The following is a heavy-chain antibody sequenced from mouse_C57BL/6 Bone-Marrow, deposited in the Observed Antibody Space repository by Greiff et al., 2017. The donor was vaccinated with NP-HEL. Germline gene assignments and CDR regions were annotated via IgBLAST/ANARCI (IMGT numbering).Heavy chain of an antibody. CDR2: IDPSDSYT. D-gene: IGHD1-1*01. J-gene: IGHJ2*01. Sequence: VQLQQPGAELVMPGASVKLSCKASGYTFTSYWMHWVKQRPGQGLEWIGEIDPSDSYTNYNQKFKGKSTLTVDKSSSTAYMQLSSLTSEDSAVYHCARTVYYFDYWGQGTTLTVSS. CDR3: ARTVYYFDY. CDR1: GYTFTSYW. V-gene: IGHV1-69*01.